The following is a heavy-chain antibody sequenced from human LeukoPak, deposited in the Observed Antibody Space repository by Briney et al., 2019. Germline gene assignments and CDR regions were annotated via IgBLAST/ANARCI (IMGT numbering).Heavy chain of an antibody. V-gene: IGHV3-21*01. CDR2: ITSSSSYI. Sequence: PGGSLRLSCAASGFTVSSNYMSWVRQAPGKGLEWVSSITSSSSYIYYADSLKGRFTISRHNAKNSLYLQMNSLRAEDTAVYYCARTSDKPMVLTTDFDYWGQGTLVTVSS. CDR3: ARTSDKPMVLTTDFDY. J-gene: IGHJ4*02. D-gene: IGHD5-18*01. CDR1: GFTVSSNY.